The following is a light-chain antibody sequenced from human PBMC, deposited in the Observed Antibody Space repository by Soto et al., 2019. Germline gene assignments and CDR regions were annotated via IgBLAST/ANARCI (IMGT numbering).Light chain of an antibody. CDR3: QQRSDWPIT. CDR1: QSVDSH. V-gene: IGKV3-11*01. Sequence: EIVLTQSPASRSLYPGERATLSCRASQSVDSHLVWYQQKPGQAPRLLIFAASNRATGIPVRFSGSGSRTDFTLAINRLEPDDFAVYYCQQRSDWPITFGQGTRLEIK. CDR2: AAS. J-gene: IGKJ5*01.